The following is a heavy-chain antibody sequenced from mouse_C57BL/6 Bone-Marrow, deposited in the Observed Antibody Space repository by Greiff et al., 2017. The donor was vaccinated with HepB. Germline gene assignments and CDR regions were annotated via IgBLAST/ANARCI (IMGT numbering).Heavy chain of an antibody. CDR3: ARIYGSSLFDY. CDR1: GYTFTSYW. CDR2: IDPSDSYT. Sequence: QVQLQQPGAELVMPGASVKLSCKASGYTFTSYWMHWVKQRPGQGLEWIGEIDPSDSYTNYNQKFKGKSTFTVDKSSSTAYMQLSSLTSEDSAFYYCARIYGSSLFDYWGQGTTLTVSS. D-gene: IGHD1-1*01. V-gene: IGHV1-69*01. J-gene: IGHJ2*01.